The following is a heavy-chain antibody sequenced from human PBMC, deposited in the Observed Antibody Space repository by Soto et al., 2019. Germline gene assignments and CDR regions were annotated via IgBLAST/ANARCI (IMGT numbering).Heavy chain of an antibody. D-gene: IGHD3-10*01. Sequence: EVQLLESGGGLVQPGGSLRLSCAASGFTFSSYAKNWVRQAPGKGLEWVSVISGSGDSTYYADSVKGRFTISRDNSKNSLYLQMNSLRAEDTTVYYCAKPASGSYFDYWGQGTLVTVSS. CDR3: AKPASGSYFDY. J-gene: IGHJ4*02. CDR1: GFTFSSYA. CDR2: ISGSGDST. V-gene: IGHV3-23*01.